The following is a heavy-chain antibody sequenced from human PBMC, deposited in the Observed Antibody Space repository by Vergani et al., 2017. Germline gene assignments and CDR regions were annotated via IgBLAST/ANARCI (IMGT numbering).Heavy chain of an antibody. CDR3: ARVGTSSNRDYFDY. V-gene: IGHV1-2*02. CDR1: GYTFTDYF. Sequence: QVQLVQSGAEVKKPRASVKVSCKASGYTFTDYFMHWVRQAPGQGLEGMGWINPNSGGTNYAQKFQGRVTMTRDTSISTAYMELSNLRSDDTAVYYCARVGTSSNRDYFDYWGQGTLVTVSS. J-gene: IGHJ4*02. CDR2: INPNSGGT. D-gene: IGHD2-2*01.